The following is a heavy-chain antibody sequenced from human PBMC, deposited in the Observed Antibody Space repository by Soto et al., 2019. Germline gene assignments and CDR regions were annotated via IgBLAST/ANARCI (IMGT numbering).Heavy chain of an antibody. CDR1: GGSFSGYY. CDR2: INHSGST. CDR3: ASIVPAAMEAWFDP. V-gene: IGHV4-34*01. Sequence: PSETLSLTCAVYGGSFSGYYWSWIRQPPGKGLEWIGEINHSGSTNYNPSLKSRVTISVDTSKNQFSLKLSSVTAADTAVYYCASIVPAAMEAWFDPWGQGTLVT. D-gene: IGHD2-2*01. J-gene: IGHJ5*02.